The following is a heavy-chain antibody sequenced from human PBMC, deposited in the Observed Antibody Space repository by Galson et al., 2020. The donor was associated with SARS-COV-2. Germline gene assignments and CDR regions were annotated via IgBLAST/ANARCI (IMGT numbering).Heavy chain of an antibody. J-gene: IGHJ4*02. D-gene: IGHD1-26*01. Sequence: GGSLRLSCAASGFTFSSYSMNWVRQAPGKGLEWVSSISSSSSYIYYADSVKGRFTISRDNAKNSLYLQMNSLRAEDTAVYYCAREAIVGATNNDYWGQGTLVTVSS. CDR1: GFTFSSYS. CDR2: ISSSSSYI. V-gene: IGHV3-21*01. CDR3: AREAIVGATNNDY.